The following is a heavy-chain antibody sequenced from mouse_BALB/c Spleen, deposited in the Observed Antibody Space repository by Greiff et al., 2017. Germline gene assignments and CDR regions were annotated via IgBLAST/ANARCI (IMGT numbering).Heavy chain of an antibody. CDR2: INSNGGST. Sequence: EVKLMESGGGLVKLGGSLKLSCAASGFTFSSYYMSWVRQTPEKRLELVAAINSNGGSTYYPDTVKGRFTISRDNAKNTLYLQMSSLKSEDTALYYCARHKDYGSSYYFDYWGQGTTLTVSS. D-gene: IGHD1-1*01. J-gene: IGHJ2*01. V-gene: IGHV5-6-2*01. CDR1: GFTFSSYY. CDR3: ARHKDYGSSYYFDY.